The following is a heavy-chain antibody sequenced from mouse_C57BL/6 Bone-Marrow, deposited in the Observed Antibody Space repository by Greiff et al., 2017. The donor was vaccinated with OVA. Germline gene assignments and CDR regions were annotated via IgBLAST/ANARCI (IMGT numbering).Heavy chain of an antibody. V-gene: IGHV1-82*01. J-gene: IGHJ3*01. D-gene: IGHD1-1*01. Sequence: QVQLQHSGPELVKPGASVKISCKASGYAFSSSWMNWVKQRPGKGLEWIGRIYPGDGDTNYNGKFKGKATLTADKSSSTAYMQLSSLTSEDSAVYYCGRRKDGSSSWFDYWGQGTLVTVSA. CDR1: GYAFSSSW. CDR2: IYPGDGDT. CDR3: GRRKDGSSSWFDY.